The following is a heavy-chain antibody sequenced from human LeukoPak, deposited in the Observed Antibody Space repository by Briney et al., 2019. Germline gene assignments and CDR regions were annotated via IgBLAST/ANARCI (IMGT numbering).Heavy chain of an antibody. Sequence: PGGSLRLSCAASGFTFDDYGMSWVRQAPGKGLEWVANIKQDGSEKYYVDSVKGRFTISRDNAKNSLYLQMNSLRAEDTAVYYCARVRWALPDYWGQGTLVTVSS. CDR3: ARVRWALPDY. CDR2: IKQDGSEK. CDR1: GFTFDDYG. J-gene: IGHJ4*02. V-gene: IGHV3-7*01. D-gene: IGHD5-24*01.